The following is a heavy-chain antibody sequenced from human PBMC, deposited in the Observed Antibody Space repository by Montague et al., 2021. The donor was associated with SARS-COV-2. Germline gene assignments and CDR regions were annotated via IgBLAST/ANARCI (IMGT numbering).Heavy chain of an antibody. J-gene: IGHJ6*02. V-gene: IGHV4-34*01. CDR1: GGSFSGYY. D-gene: IGHD2-2*01. CDR3: ARVRAVPAAMRIFTLGRSYYGMDV. CDR2: INHSGST. Sequence: ETLSLTCAVYGGSFSGYYWSWIRQPPGKGLEWIGEINHSGSTNYNPSLKSRVTISVDTSKSQFSLNMSSVTAADTAVYYCARVRAVPAAMRIFTLGRSYYGMDVWGQGTTVTVSS.